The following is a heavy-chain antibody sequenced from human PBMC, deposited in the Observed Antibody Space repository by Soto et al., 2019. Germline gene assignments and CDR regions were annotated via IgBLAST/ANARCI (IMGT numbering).Heavy chain of an antibody. CDR2: ISGSGDGR. J-gene: IGHJ4*02. D-gene: IGHD2-15*01. CDR3: ARGPVSSRGLRAGIIDY. Sequence: GGSLRLSCDTSGFTFSNYVMTWVRQAPGRGLEWVSSISGSGDGRSYADSVKGRFTISRDNSEKTLYLQMDSLRAEDTTLFYCARGPVSSRGLRAGIIDYWGQGTPVTVSS. CDR1: GFTFSNYV. V-gene: IGHV3-23*01.